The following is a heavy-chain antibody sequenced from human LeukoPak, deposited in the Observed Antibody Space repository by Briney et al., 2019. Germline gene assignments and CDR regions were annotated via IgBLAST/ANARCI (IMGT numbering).Heavy chain of an antibody. CDR1: GFTFSSYW. CDR3: ARGRYGSDFDY. CDR2: INSDGSIT. J-gene: IGHJ4*02. V-gene: IGHV3-74*01. Sequence: GGSLRLSCAASGFTFSSYWMHWVRQAPGKGLVWVSRINSDGSITTYADSVKGRFTISRDNAKNTLYLQMNSLRAEGTAVYYCARGRYGSDFDYWGQGTLVTVSS. D-gene: IGHD3-10*01.